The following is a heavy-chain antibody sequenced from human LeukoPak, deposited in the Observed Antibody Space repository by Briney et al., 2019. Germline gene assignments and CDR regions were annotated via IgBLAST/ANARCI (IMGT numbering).Heavy chain of an antibody. V-gene: IGHV3-21*01. D-gene: IGHD6-6*01. CDR3: ARDGSIAARLY. CDR1: GFTFSSYS. J-gene: IGHJ4*02. CDR2: ISSSSSYI. Sequence: GGSLRLSCAVSGFTFSSYSMNWVRQAPGKGLEWVSSISSSSSYIYYADSVRGRFTISRDNTKNSLYLQMNSLRAEDTAVYYCARDGSIAARLYWGQGTLVTVSS.